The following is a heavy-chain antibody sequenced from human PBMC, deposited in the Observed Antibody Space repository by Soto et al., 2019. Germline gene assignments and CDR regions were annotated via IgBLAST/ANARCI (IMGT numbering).Heavy chain of an antibody. CDR3: ARAKTELTAMVTPGYYYYGMGV. V-gene: IGHV1-69*13. CDR2: IIPIFGTA. J-gene: IGHJ6*02. Sequence: GASVKVSCKASGGTFSSYAISWVRQAPGQGLEWMGGIIPIFGTANYAQKFQGRVTITADESTSTAYMELSSLRSEDTAVYYCARAKTELTAMVTPGYYYYGMGVWGQGTTVTVSS. CDR1: GGTFSSYA. D-gene: IGHD5-18*01.